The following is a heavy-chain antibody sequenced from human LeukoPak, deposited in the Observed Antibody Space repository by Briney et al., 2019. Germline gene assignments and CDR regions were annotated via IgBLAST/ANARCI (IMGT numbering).Heavy chain of an antibody. V-gene: IGHV1-2*06. J-gene: IGHJ4*02. Sequence: ASVKVSCKASGYTFTGYYMHWVRQAPGQGLEWMGRINPNSGGTNYAQKFQGRVTMTRDTSISTAYMELRRMRSDDTAVYYYARELELRRENDDYWGQGTLVTVSS. CDR3: ARELELRRENDDY. CDR1: GYTFTGYY. CDR2: INPNSGGT. D-gene: IGHD1-7*01.